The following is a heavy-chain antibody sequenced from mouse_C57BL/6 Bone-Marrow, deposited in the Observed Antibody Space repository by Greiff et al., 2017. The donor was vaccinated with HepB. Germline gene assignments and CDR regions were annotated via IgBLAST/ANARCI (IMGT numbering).Heavy chain of an antibody. Sequence: QVQLQQSGAELVRPGASVTLSCKASGYTFTDYEMHWVKQTPVQGLEWIGAIDPETGGTAYNQKFKGKAILTADKSSSTAYMELRSLTSEDSAVYYCTKGETYGSDAMDYWGQGTSVTVSS. CDR2: IDPETGGT. V-gene: IGHV1-15*01. CDR3: TKGETYGSDAMDY. D-gene: IGHD1-1*01. CDR1: GYTFTDYE. J-gene: IGHJ4*01.